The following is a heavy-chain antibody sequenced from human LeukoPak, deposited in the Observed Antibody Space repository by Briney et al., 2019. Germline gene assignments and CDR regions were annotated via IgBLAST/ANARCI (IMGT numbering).Heavy chain of an antibody. CDR2: IYSGGST. CDR3: AREPGIAAAGVDY. CDR1: GLTFSSYW. J-gene: IGHJ4*02. D-gene: IGHD6-13*01. Sequence: GGSLRLSCAASGLTFSSYWMSWVRQAPGKGLEWVSVIYSGGSTYYADSVKGRFTISRDNSKNTLYLQMNSLGAEDTAVYYCAREPGIAAAGVDYWGQGTLVTVSS. V-gene: IGHV3-66*01.